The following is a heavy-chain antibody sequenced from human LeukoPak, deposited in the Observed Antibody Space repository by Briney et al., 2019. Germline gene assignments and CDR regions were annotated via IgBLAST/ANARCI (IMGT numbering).Heavy chain of an antibody. J-gene: IGHJ5*02. V-gene: IGHV4-4*02. CDR3: ATVVVPGWFDP. Sequence: SETLSLTCAVSGGSISSSNWWSWVRQPPGKGLEWIGEIYHSGSTNYNPSLKSRVTISVDTSKNQFSLKLSSVIAADTAVYYCATVVVPGWFDPWGQGNLVTVSS. CDR2: IYHSGST. CDR1: GGSISSSNW. D-gene: IGHD2-15*01.